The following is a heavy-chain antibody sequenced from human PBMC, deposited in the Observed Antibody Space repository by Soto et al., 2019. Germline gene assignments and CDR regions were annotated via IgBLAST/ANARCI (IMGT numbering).Heavy chain of an antibody. CDR3: AKGQTTVVTWEEYYYYGMDV. V-gene: IGHV3-23*01. J-gene: IGHJ6*02. CDR2: ISGSGGSS. CDR1: GFTFSSYA. Sequence: EVQLLESGGGLVQPGGSLRLSCAASGFTFSSYAMSWVRQAPGKGLEWVSAISGSGGSSYYADSVKGRFTISRDNSKNTLYLQMNSLRAEDTAVYYCAKGQTTVVTWEEYYYYGMDVWGQGTTVTVSS. D-gene: IGHD4-17*01.